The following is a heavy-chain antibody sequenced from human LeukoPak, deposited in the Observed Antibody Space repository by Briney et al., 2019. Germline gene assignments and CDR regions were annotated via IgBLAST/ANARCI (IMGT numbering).Heavy chain of an antibody. D-gene: IGHD2-2*01. J-gene: IGHJ3*02. CDR3: AREAVRTANFDAFDI. V-gene: IGHV4-4*07. CDR1: GGSISSYY. CDR2: IYASGNT. Sequence: SETLSLTCTVSGGSISSYYWSWIRQPAGKGLEWIGRIYASGNTNYNPSLKSRVTMSQDTSENQFALKLTSVTAADTAVYYCAREAVRTANFDAFDIWGQGTMVTVSS.